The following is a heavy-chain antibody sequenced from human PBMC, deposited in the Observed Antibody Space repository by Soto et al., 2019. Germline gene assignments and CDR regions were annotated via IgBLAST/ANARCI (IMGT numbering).Heavy chain of an antibody. Sequence: QVQLQESGPGLVKPSQTLSLTCTVSGASISSGDHYWSWIRQSPGKGLEWIGYIYYRGSTDYNPSLKRRVTISVDTPKNPFSLQVNSVTAADTAVYYRASGGHWNSFDPWGQGTLATVSS. CDR3: ASGGHWNSFDP. D-gene: IGHD1-7*01. CDR1: GASISSGDHY. CDR2: IYYRGST. V-gene: IGHV4-30-4*01. J-gene: IGHJ5*02.